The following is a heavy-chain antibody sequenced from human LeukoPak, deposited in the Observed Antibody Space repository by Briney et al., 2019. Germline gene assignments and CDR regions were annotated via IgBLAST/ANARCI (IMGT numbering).Heavy chain of an antibody. Sequence: GPSVKVSCKALGYTLTGYYMHWVRQAPGQGLEWLGWITPKGGGTNYAQKFQGRVTMTRDTSISTAYMELSRLRSDDTAVYYCARDREGYYDILTGYYGVGAFDIWGQGTMVTVSS. CDR1: GYTLTGYY. J-gene: IGHJ3*02. CDR2: ITPKGGGT. CDR3: ARDREGYYDILTGYYGVGAFDI. V-gene: IGHV1-2*02. D-gene: IGHD3-9*01.